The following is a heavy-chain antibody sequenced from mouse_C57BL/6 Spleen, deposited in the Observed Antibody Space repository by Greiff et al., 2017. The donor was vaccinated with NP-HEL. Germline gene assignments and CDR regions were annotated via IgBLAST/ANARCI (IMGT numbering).Heavy chain of an antibody. CDR3: ARIGTGTFYFDY. CDR2: INPSSGYT. Sequence: QVQLQQSGAELARPGASVKMSCKASGYTFTSYTMHWVKQRPGQGLAWIGYINPSSGYTKYNQKFKDKATLTADKSSSTAYMQLSSLTSEDSAVYYCARIGTGTFYFDYWGQGTTLTVSS. CDR1: GYTFTSYT. J-gene: IGHJ2*01. D-gene: IGHD4-1*01. V-gene: IGHV1-4*01.